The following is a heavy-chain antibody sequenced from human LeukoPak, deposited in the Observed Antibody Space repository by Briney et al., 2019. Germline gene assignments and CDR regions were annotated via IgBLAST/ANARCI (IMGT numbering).Heavy chain of an antibody. CDR1: GYTFTSYG. J-gene: IGHJ6*03. V-gene: IGHV1-18*01. D-gene: IGHD3-10*01. CDR3: ARDRWGVNYYQYMDV. Sequence: ASVKVSCKASGYTFTSYGISWVRLAPGHGLEWMGWISAYNGNRKYEKKLQGRVTMTTDTATSTAYMELSSLRADDTAVYYCARDRWGVNYYQYMDVWGKGTTVTVSS. CDR2: ISAYNGNR.